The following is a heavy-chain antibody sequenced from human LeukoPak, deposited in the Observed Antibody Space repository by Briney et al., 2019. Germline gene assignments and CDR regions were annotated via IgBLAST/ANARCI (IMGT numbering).Heavy chain of an antibody. CDR1: GFTLSSYR. CDR2: IKSDGSTT. Sequence: PGGSMRLCCAASGFTLSSYRMHWVRQAPGKGLVWVSRIKSDGSTTNYADSVKGRFTISRDNAENTLYLQMNSLRVEDTAVYYCTRRVSTTRWFDPWGQGTLVTVSS. D-gene: IGHD2-15*01. CDR3: TRRVSTTRWFDP. V-gene: IGHV3-74*01. J-gene: IGHJ5*02.